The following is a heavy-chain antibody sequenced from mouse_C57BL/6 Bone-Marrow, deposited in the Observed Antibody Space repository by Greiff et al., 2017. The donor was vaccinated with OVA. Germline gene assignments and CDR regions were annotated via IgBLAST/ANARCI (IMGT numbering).Heavy chain of an antibody. D-gene: IGHD3-2*02. CDR1: GYTFTSYW. V-gene: IGHV1-50*01. Sequence: VQLKQPGAELVKPGASVKLSCKASGYTFTSYWMQWVKQRPGQGLEWIGEIDPSDSYTNYNQKFKGKATLTVDTSSSTAYMQLSSLTSEDSAVYYCARISSGFAYWGQGTLVTVSA. CDR3: ARISSGFAY. CDR2: IDPSDSYT. J-gene: IGHJ3*01.